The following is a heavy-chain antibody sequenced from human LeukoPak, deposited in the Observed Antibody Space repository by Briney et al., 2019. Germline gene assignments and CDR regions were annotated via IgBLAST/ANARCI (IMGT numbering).Heavy chain of an antibody. CDR1: GFTFSNYD. J-gene: IGHJ4*02. V-gene: IGHV3-23*01. D-gene: IGHD6-13*01. Sequence: GGSLRLSCAASGFTFSNYDMGWVRQAPGEGLKWVSSISGSGSSTYYADSVKGRFTISRDNPKNAQYLQMSSLRAEDTAVYYCAKAIAATGRWWIFDYWGQGTLVTVSS. CDR3: AKAIAATGRWWIFDY. CDR2: ISGSGSST.